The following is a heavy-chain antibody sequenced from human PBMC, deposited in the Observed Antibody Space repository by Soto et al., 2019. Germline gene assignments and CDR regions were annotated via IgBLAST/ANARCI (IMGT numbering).Heavy chain of an antibody. CDR2: IYHSGST. D-gene: IGHD3-10*01. V-gene: IGHV4-39*07. Sequence: PSETLSLTCTVSGDSINSNNYFWGWIRQPPGKGLEWIGYIYHSGSTYYNPSLKSRVTISVDRSKNQFSLKLTSVTAADTAVYYCARVGSSGSYSTNWFDPWGQGTLVTVSS. CDR1: GDSINSNNYF. J-gene: IGHJ5*02. CDR3: ARVGSSGSYSTNWFDP.